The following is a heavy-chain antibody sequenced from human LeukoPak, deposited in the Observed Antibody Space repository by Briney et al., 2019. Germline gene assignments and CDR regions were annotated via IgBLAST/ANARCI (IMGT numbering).Heavy chain of an antibody. D-gene: IGHD3-22*01. CDR3: AKDITPLIVGNLGFDY. Sequence: GGSLRLSCAASGFTFDDYGMSWVRQAPGKGLEWVSGINWNGGSTGYADSVKGRFTISRDNAKNSLYLQMNSLRAEDTALYYCAKDITPLIVGNLGFDYWGQGTLVTVSS. CDR1: GFTFDDYG. CDR2: INWNGGST. V-gene: IGHV3-20*04. J-gene: IGHJ4*02.